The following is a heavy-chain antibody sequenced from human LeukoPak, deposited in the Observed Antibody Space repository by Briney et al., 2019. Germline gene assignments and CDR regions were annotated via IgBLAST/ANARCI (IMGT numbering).Heavy chain of an antibody. Sequence: VASVKVSCKASGYTFTSYGISWVRQAPGQGLEWMGWISAYNGNTKNAQKFRGRVTMTTDTSTSTAYMELRSLRSDDTAVYYCARTSSTWYGGVGDYWGQGTLVTVSS. CDR3: ARTSSTWYGGVGDY. V-gene: IGHV1-18*01. CDR1: GYTFTSYG. J-gene: IGHJ4*02. CDR2: ISAYNGNT. D-gene: IGHD6-13*01.